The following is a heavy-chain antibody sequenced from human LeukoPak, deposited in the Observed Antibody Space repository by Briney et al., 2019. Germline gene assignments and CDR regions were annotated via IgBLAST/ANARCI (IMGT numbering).Heavy chain of an antibody. CDR2: ISGGGTT. D-gene: IGHD4-17*01. V-gene: IGHV3-23*01. CDR3: AKLLMANDYGDP. CDR1: GFTFSISA. J-gene: IGHJ5*02. Sequence: PGGSLRLSCAASGFTFSISAMKWVRQAPGKGLEWVSSISGGGTTYYADSVRGRFIISRDNSKNTLYLQMNSLRAEDTAVYYCAKLLMANDYGDPWGQGTLVTVSS.